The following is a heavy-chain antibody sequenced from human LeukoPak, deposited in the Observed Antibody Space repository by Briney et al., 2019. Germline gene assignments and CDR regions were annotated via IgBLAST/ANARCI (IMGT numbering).Heavy chain of an antibody. D-gene: IGHD2-15*01. V-gene: IGHV4-38-2*02. CDR1: GYSISSGYY. CDR2: INHSGST. J-gene: IGHJ6*03. CDR3: ARERPVVVAATGYYYYMDV. Sequence: SETLSLTCTVSGYSISSGYYWGWIRQPPGKGLEWIGEINHSGSTNYNPSLKSRVTISVDTSKNQVSLGLSSVTAADTAVYYCARERPVVVAATGYYYYMDVWGKGTTVTVSS.